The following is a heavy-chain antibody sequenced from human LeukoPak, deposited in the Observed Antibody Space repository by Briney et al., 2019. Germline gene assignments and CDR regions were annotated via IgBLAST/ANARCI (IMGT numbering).Heavy chain of an antibody. V-gene: IGHV1-69*04. Sequence: APVKVSCKASGGTFSSYAISWVRQAPGQGLEWVGRIIPSLGIANYAQKFQGRVTITADKSTSTAYMELSSLRSEHTAVYYCAREGFGSYYYYYGMDVWGQGTTVTVSS. D-gene: IGHD1-26*01. CDR3: AREGFGSYYYYYGMDV. CDR2: IIPSLGIA. J-gene: IGHJ6*01. CDR1: GGTFSSYA.